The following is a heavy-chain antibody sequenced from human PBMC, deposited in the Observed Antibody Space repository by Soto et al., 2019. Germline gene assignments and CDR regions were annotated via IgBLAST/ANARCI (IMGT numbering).Heavy chain of an antibody. CDR1: GGTFSSYA. V-gene: IGHV1-69*13. CDR2: IIPIFGTA. CDR3: ARLGPGIAAAGPLNYYYYGMDV. D-gene: IGHD6-13*01. J-gene: IGHJ6*02. Sequence: ASVKVSCKASGGTFSSYAISWVRQAPGQGLEWMGGIIPIFGTANYAQKLQGRVTITADESTSTAYMELSSLRSEDTAVYYCARLGPGIAAAGPLNYYYYGMDVWGQGTTVTVSS.